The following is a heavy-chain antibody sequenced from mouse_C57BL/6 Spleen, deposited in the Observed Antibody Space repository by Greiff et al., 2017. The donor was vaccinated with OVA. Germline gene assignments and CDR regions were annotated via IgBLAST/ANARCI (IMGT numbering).Heavy chain of an antibody. CDR1: GYTFTSYW. CDR3: ARIRVATGDY. V-gene: IGHV1-61*01. J-gene: IGHJ2*01. D-gene: IGHD1-1*01. Sequence: QVQLQQPGAELVRPGSSVKLSCKASGYTFTSYWMDWVKQRPGQGLEWIGNIYPSDSETHYNQKFKDKATLTVDKSSSTAYMQLSSLTSEDSAVYYCARIRVATGDYWGQGTTLTVSS. CDR2: IYPSDSET.